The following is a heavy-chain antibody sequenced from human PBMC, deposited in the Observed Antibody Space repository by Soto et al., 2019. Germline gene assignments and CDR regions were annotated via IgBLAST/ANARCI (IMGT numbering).Heavy chain of an antibody. J-gene: IGHJ6*02. CDR3: AREEYSTWYGMDV. V-gene: IGHV3-21*01. Sequence: GGSLRLSCAASGFTFSSYSMNWVRQAPGKGLEWVSSISSSSSYIYYADSVKGRFTISRDNAKNSLYLQMNSLRAEDTAVYYCAREEYSTWYGMDVWGQGTKVTVSS. D-gene: IGHD6-6*01. CDR2: ISSSSSYI. CDR1: GFTFSSYS.